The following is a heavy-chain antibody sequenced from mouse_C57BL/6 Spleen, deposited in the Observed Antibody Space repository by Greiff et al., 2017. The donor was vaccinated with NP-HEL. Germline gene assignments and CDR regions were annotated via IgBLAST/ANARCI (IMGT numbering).Heavy chain of an antibody. V-gene: IGHV1-82*01. CDR2: IYPGDGDT. J-gene: IGHJ2*01. CDR1: GYAFSSSW. CDR3: ARGDDPYFDY. Sequence: VKLQESGPELVKPGASVKISCKASGYAFSSSWMNWVKQRPGKGLEWIGRIYPGDGDTNYNGKFKGKATLTADKSSSTAYMQLSSLTSEDSAVYFCARGDDPYFDYWGQGTTLTVSS. D-gene: IGHD2-3*01.